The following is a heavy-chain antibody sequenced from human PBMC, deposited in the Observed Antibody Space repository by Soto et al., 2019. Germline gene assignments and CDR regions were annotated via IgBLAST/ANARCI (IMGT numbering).Heavy chain of an antibody. J-gene: IGHJ4*02. CDR3: ARVPPWEHIDY. D-gene: IGHD1-26*01. Sequence: PSETLSLTCTVSGGSVSSGSYYWSWIRQPPGKGLEWIGYIYYSGSTYYNPSLKSRVTISVDTSKNQFSLKLSSVTAADTAVYYCARVPPWEHIDYWGQGTLVTVSS. CDR1: GGSVSSGSYY. CDR2: IYYSGST. V-gene: IGHV4-30-4*01.